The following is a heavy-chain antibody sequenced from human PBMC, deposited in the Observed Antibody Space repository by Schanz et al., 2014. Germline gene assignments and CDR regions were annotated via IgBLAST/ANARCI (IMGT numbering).Heavy chain of an antibody. D-gene: IGHD6-13*01. Sequence: QVQLVESGGGVVQPGWSLRLSCAASGFTFSNYGLVWVRQAPGKGLEWLAVISYDGSDKFHADSVKGRFTISRDNSKNTLYLQMNSLRVEDTAVYYCAKDFVPLVQQLIRSGGAHRDHWVQGALVTVSS. J-gene: IGHJ4*02. CDR2: ISYDGSDK. CDR3: AKDFVPLVQQLIRSGGAHRDH. V-gene: IGHV3-30*18. CDR1: GFTFSNYG.